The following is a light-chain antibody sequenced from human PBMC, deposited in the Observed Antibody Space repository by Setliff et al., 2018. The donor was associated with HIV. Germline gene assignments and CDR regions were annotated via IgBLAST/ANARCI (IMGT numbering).Light chain of an antibody. CDR3: SSITTGGASDV. CDR1: SNDIGAYNR. Sequence: QSALTQPAPVSGSPGQSITISCTGTSNDIGAYNRVSWFQQLPGKVPKLMIYDVTHRPSGTSSRFSGSQSGNTASLTISGLQAEDEADYYCSSITTGGASDVFGTGTKVTVL. CDR2: DVT. J-gene: IGLJ1*01. V-gene: IGLV2-14*03.